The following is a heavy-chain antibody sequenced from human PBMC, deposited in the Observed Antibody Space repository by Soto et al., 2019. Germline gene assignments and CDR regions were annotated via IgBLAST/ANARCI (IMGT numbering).Heavy chain of an antibody. CDR1: GGSISSYY. CDR2: IYYSGST. D-gene: IGHD6-13*01. J-gene: IGHJ4*02. Sequence: PSATLSLTCTVSGGSISSYYWSWIRQPPGKGLEWIGYIYYSGSTNYNPSLKSRVTISVDTSKNQFSLKLSSVTAADTAVYYCARGSGIAAAGTHFDYWGQGTLVTVSS. V-gene: IGHV4-59*01. CDR3: ARGSGIAAAGTHFDY.